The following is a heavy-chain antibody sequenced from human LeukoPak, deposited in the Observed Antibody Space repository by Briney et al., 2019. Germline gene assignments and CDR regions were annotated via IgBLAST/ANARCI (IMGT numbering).Heavy chain of an antibody. V-gene: IGHV4-34*01. CDR3: ARLEKDIVVVPAYYFDY. CDR1: GGSFSGYY. J-gene: IGHJ4*02. D-gene: IGHD2-2*01. CDR2: INHSGST. Sequence: SETLSLTCAVYGGSFSGYYWSWIRQPPGKGLEWIGEINHSGSTNYNPSLKSRVTISVDTSKNQFSLKLSSVTAADTAVYYCARLEKDIVVVPAYYFDYWGQGTLVTVSS.